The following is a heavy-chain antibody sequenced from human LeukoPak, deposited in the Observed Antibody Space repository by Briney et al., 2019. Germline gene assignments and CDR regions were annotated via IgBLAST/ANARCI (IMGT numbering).Heavy chain of an antibody. D-gene: IGHD5-24*01. CDR3: ATDHSMANTAWWFDP. CDR2: ISTYNGNT. CDR1: GYTFTKYG. J-gene: IGHJ5*02. Sequence: GASVKVSCKASGYTFTKYGISWVRQAPGQGPEWMGWISTYNGNTNYVQKFQGRVSMTTDTSTSTAYMELRSLRSEDTAFYYCATDHSMANTAWWFDPWGQGTLVTVSS. V-gene: IGHV1-18*01.